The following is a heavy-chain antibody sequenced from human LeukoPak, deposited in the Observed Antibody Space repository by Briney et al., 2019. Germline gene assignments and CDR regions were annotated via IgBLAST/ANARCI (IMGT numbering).Heavy chain of an antibody. CDR2: MSGSAGST. J-gene: IGHJ4*02. D-gene: IGHD3-3*01. CDR1: GFTISSYA. Sequence: GGSLRLSCAVSGFTISSYAMSWVRQAPGKGLEWVSAMSGSAGSTYYADSVKGRITISRDNSKNMLYLEMNSLRAEDTAVYYCAKDGERSLXWSPPLGYWGQGTLVTVSS. V-gene: IGHV3-23*01. CDR3: AKDGERSLXWSPPLGY.